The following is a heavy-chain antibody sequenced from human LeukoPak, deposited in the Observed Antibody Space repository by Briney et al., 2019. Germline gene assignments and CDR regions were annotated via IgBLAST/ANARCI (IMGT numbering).Heavy chain of an antibody. V-gene: IGHV4-61*02. Sequence: PSQTLSLACTVSGDSISNSRHYWSWIRQPAGKALEWIGRIYTSGSTNYNPSLKSRVTMSVDTSKNQFSLKLSSVTAADTAVYYCARAKGMGGGDWGQGTLVTVSS. CDR1: GDSISNSRHY. CDR3: ARAKGMGGGD. CDR2: IYTSGST. J-gene: IGHJ4*02. D-gene: IGHD3-16*01.